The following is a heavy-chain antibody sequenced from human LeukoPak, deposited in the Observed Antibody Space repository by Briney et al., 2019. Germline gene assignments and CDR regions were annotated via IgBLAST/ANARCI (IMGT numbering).Heavy chain of an antibody. V-gene: IGHV1-18*01. CDR1: GYTFTRYG. CDR3: ARGYPLSTTAAGTYFQH. D-gene: IGHD6-13*01. CDR2: ISGYNGNT. Sequence: ASVKVSCKASGYTFTRYGISWVRQAPGQGLEWMGWISGYNGNTNYAEKLQGRVTMTTDTSTSTVYMELRSLRSDDTAVYYCARGYPLSTTAAGTYFQHWGQGTLVTVSS. J-gene: IGHJ1*01.